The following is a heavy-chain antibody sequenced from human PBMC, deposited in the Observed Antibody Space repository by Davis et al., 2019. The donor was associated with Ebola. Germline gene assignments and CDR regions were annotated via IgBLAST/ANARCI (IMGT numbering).Heavy chain of an antibody. V-gene: IGHV3-74*01. CDR3: AKGELVITRGYFDY. D-gene: IGHD3-22*01. CDR1: GFTFSSYW. Sequence: GESLKISCAASGFTFSSYWMHWVRQAPGKGPVWVSRINGDETITAYADSVKGRFTISRDNSKNTLFLQMSGLRAEDTAIYYCAKGELVITRGYFDYWGQGILVTVSS. CDR2: INGDETIT. J-gene: IGHJ4*02.